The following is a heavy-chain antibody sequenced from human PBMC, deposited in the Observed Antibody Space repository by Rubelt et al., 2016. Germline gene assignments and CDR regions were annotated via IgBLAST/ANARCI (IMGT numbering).Heavy chain of an antibody. CDR3: AKDNSAARTADYYYYGMDV. CDR2: ISWDGGST. J-gene: IGHJ6*02. CDR1: GFTFDDYT. V-gene: IGHV3-43*01. Sequence: EVQLVESGGVVVQPGGSLRLSCAASGFTFDDYTMHWVRQAPGKGLEWVSLISWDGGSTYYADSVKGRFTISRDNSKNSLYLQMNSLRTEDTALEYCAKDNSAARTADYYYYGMDVWGQGTTVTVSS. D-gene: IGHD6-13*01.